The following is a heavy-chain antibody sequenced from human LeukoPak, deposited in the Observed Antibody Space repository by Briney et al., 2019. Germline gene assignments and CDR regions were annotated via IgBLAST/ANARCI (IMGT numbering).Heavy chain of an antibody. D-gene: IGHD6-6*01. CDR1: GGSISGYY. V-gene: IGHV4-59*08. CDR2: VYSSGYT. Sequence: PSETLSLTCNVYGGSISGYYWGWIRQPPGEGLEWIAYVYSSGYTDYNPSLKSRVSMSVDTSKNQLSLKLSSVTAADTAVYYCARSYSSSFYFDSWGQGVLVTVSS. J-gene: IGHJ4*02. CDR3: ARSYSSSFYFDS.